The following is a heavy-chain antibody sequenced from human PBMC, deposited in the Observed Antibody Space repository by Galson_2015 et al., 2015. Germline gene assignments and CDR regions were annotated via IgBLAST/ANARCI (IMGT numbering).Heavy chain of an antibody. CDR3: ARRYCSGGSCYSSAFDI. Sequence: GKGLEWMGIIYPGDSDTRYSPSFQGQVTISADKSISTAYLQWSSLKASDTAMYYCARRYCSGGSCYSSAFDIWGQGTMVTVSS. D-gene: IGHD2-15*01. CDR2: IYPGDSDT. V-gene: IGHV5-51*01. J-gene: IGHJ3*02.